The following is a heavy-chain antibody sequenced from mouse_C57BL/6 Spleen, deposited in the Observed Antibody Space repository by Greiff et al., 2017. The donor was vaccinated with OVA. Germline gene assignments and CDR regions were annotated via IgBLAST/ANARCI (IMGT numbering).Heavy chain of an antibody. CDR2: IDPETGGT. Sequence: QVQLQQSGAELVRPGASVTLSCKASGYTFTDYEMHWVKQTPVHGLEWIGAIDPETGGTAYNQKFKGKAILTADKSSSTAYMELRSLTSEDSAVYYCTSSNSDYYGSIYGFAYWGQGTLVTVAA. CDR3: TSSNSDYYGSIYGFAY. J-gene: IGHJ3*01. CDR1: GYTFTDYE. D-gene: IGHD1-1*01. V-gene: IGHV1-15*01.